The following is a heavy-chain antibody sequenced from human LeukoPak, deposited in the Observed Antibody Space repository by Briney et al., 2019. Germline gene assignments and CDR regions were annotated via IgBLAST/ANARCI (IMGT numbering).Heavy chain of an antibody. V-gene: IGHV4-4*02. CDR1: GGSISSSNW. CDR3: ARLLVSSSPLFDP. CDR2: IYHSGST. Sequence: SETLSLTCAVSGGSISSSNWWSWVRQPPGKGLEWIGEIYHSGSTNYNPSLKSRVTISVDKSKNQFSLKLSSVTAADTAVYYCARLLVSSSPLFDPWGQGTLVTVSS. J-gene: IGHJ5*02. D-gene: IGHD6-13*01.